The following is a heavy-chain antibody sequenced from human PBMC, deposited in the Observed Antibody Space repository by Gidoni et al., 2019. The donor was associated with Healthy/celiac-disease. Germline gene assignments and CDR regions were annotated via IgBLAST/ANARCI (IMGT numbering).Heavy chain of an antibody. D-gene: IGHD2-15*01. CDR3: ARDCSGRASRPGLLDWFDP. J-gene: IGHJ5*02. Sequence: QVQRQQWGAGLVKPAATLSLTCAVSGGSFSGCYWSWIRQPPAKGREWLGEINTSGSTNYNPSLTSRVTLSVYTSKNQFSLKLSSVTAADTAVYYCARDCSGRASRPGLLDWFDPWGQGTLVTVSS. CDR2: INTSGST. CDR1: GGSFSGCY. V-gene: IGHV4-34*01.